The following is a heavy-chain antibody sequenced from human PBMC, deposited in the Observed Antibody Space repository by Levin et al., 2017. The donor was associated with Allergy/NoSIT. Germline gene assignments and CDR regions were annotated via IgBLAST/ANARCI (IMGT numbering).Heavy chain of an antibody. CDR1: GFRFSRYG. D-gene: IGHD3-3*01. V-gene: IGHV3-33*07. Sequence: GESLKISCAASGFRFSRYGMYWVRQAPGKGLEWVAAIWYDGTNEYYVDSVRGRFSISRDNSKNTLYLQMSSLRAEDTAVYYCARDRTETIFGPGDYWGLGTLVTVSS. CDR3: ARDRTETIFGPGDY. J-gene: IGHJ4*02. CDR2: IWYDGTNE.